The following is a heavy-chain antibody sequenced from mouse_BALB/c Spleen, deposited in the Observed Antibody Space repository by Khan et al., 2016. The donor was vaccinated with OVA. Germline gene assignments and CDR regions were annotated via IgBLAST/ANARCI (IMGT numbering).Heavy chain of an antibody. J-gene: IGHJ4*01. D-gene: IGHD2-4*01. CDR1: GFSLTSYG. CDR2: IWGDGNT. V-gene: IGHV2-3*01. CDR3: ANFDYGYYAVDC. Sequence: VQLQESGPGLVAPSQSLSITCTVSGFSLTSYGVTWVRQPPGKGLEWLGVIWGDGNTNYHSALISRLSISKDNSKSQVFLKLNSLQTDDTATYXCANFDYGYYAVDCWGQGTSVTVSS.